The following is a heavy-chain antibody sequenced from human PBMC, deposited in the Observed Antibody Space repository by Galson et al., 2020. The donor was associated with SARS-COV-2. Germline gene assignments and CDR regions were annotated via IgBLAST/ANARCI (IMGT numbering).Heavy chain of an antibody. CDR1: GFTFSSYA. D-gene: IGHD2-2*02. V-gene: IGHV3-23*01. J-gene: IGHJ5*02. CDR2: ITGSGGSI. Sequence: GGSLRLSCAASGFTFSSYAMSWVRQVPGKGLEWVSGITGSGGSIYYADSVKGRFTISRDNSKNTLFLQMSSLRVEDTAVYYCAKDFRAWVVPDAILWFDPWGQGTLVTVSS. CDR3: AKDFRAWVVPDAILWFDP.